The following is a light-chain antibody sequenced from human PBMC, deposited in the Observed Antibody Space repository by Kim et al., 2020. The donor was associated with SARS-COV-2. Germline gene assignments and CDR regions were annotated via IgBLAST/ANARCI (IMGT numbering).Light chain of an antibody. V-gene: IGKV3-11*01. Sequence: LSLSPGERATLSRRASQSVSSSLAWYQQRPGQPPRLLVYDASRRATGVPARFSGSGSGTDFTLTISSLDPDDFAVYYCQQRTNWLTFGGGTKLEI. CDR1: QSVSSS. CDR3: QQRTNWLT. J-gene: IGKJ4*01. CDR2: DAS.